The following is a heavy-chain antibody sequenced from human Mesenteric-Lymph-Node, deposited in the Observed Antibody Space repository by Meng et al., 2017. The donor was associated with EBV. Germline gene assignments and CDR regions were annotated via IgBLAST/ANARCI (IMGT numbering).Heavy chain of an antibody. V-gene: IGHV4-4*02. D-gene: IGHD1-7*01. CDR3: AKAEGGTYPPFDS. J-gene: IGHJ4*02. Sequence: QVQLQGSGPGLVKPLETLSLTCAVSGGSISSINWWTWVRQPPGKGLEWIGEIYHSGSTNYNPSLKSRVTISVDKSKNQFSLKLISVTAADTAIYYCAKAEGGTYPPFDSWGQGTLVTVSS. CDR1: GGSISSINW. CDR2: IYHSGST.